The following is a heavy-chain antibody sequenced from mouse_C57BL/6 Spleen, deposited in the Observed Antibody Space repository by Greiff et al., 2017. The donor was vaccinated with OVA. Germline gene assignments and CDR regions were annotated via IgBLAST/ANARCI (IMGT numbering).Heavy chain of an antibody. CDR1: GYTFTDYE. J-gene: IGHJ1*03. Sequence: VKLVESGAELVRPGASVTLSCKASGYTFTDYEMHWVKQTPVHGLEWIGAIDPETGGTAYNQKFKGKAILTADKSSSTAYMELRSLTSEDSAVYYCTRDTYGSSYDGYFDVWGTGTTVTVSS. V-gene: IGHV1-15*01. CDR2: IDPETGGT. D-gene: IGHD1-1*01. CDR3: TRDTYGSSYDGYFDV.